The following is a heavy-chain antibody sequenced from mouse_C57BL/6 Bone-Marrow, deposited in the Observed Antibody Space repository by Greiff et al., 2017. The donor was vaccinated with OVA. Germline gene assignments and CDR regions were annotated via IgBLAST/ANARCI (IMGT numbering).Heavy chain of an antibody. J-gene: IGHJ1*03. CDR1: GYAFSSYW. CDR3: ARSSDGYPWYFDV. D-gene: IGHD2-3*01. CDR2: IYPGDGDT. V-gene: IGHV1-80*01. Sequence: QVQLKESGAELVKPGASVKISCKASGYAFSSYWMNWVKQRPGKGLEWIGQIYPGDGDTNYNGKFKGKATLTADKSSSTAYMQLSSLTSEDSAVYFCARSSDGYPWYFDVWGTGTTVTVSS.